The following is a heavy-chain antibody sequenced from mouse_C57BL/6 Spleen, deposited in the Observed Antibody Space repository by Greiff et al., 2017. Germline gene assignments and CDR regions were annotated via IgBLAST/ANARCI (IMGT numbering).Heavy chain of an antibody. CDR2: INPSTGGT. CDR3: AREEGSPWYFDV. CDR1: GYSFTGYY. V-gene: IGHV1-42*01. Sequence: EVQLQQSGPELVKPGASVKISCKASGYSFTGYYMNWVKQSPEKSLEWIGEINPSTGGTTYNQKFKAKGTLTVDKSSSTAYMQLKSLTSEDSAVYYCAREEGSPWYFDVWGTGTTVTVSS. J-gene: IGHJ1*03.